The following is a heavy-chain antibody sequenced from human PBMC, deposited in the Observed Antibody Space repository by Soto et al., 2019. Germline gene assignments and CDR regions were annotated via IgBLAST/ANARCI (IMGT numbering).Heavy chain of an antibody. CDR3: ARELTNYYDSSGPTNVGAFDI. J-gene: IGHJ3*02. CDR1: GFTFSSYG. V-gene: IGHV3-33*01. D-gene: IGHD3-22*01. CDR2: IWYDGSNK. Sequence: GGSLRLSCAASGFTFSSYGMHWVRQAPGKGLEWVAVIWYDGSNKYYADSVKGRFTISRDNSKNTLYLQMNSLRAEDTAVYYCARELTNYYDSSGPTNVGAFDIWGQGTMVTVSS.